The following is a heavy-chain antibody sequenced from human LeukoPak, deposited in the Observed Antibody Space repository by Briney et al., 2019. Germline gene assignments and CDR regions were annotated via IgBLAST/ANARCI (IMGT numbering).Heavy chain of an antibody. CDR2: IYTSGST. D-gene: IGHD2-2*01. J-gene: IGHJ4*02. Sequence: PSQTLSLTCTVSGGSISSGSYYWSWIRQPAGKGLEWIGRIYTSGSTNYNPSLKSRVTISVDTSKNQFSLKLSSMTAADTAVYYCARDATTRYCSSTSCYAFDYWGQGTLVTVSS. CDR1: GGSISSGSYY. V-gene: IGHV4-61*02. CDR3: ARDATTRYCSSTSCYAFDY.